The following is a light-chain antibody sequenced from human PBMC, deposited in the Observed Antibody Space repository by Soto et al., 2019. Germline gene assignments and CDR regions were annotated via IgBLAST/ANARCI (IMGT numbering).Light chain of an antibody. CDR3: QTWGTGIHVV. Sequence: QLVLTQSPSASASLGASVKLTCTLSSGHNSYAIAWHQQQPEKGPRYLMKLNSDGSHSKGDGIPDRFSGSSSGAERYLTISSLQSEDEADYYCQTWGTGIHVVFGGGTKVTVL. CDR1: SGHNSYA. J-gene: IGLJ2*01. V-gene: IGLV4-69*01. CDR2: LNSDGSH.